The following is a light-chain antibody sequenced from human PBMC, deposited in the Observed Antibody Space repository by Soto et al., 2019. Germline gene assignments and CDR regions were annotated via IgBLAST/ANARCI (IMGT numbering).Light chain of an antibody. J-gene: IGKJ5*01. CDR1: QSVSSS. Sequence: VVTQSPDTLSLSPGETATLSCRASQSVSSSVAWYQNKPGQSPRLVIVGSFARATGIPARFSGSGSGSEFTLTISGLQSEDFAVYYCQQYKDRPPITFGQGTRLEI. CDR3: QQYKDRPPIT. V-gene: IGKV3-15*01. CDR2: GSF.